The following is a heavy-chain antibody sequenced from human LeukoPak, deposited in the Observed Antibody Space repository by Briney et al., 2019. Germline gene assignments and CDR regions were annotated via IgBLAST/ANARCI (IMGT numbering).Heavy chain of an antibody. CDR2: INPNSGGT. CDR1: GYTFTGYY. V-gene: IGHV1-2*02. D-gene: IGHD2-2*01. CDR3: AKGEGYCSSTSCQSYYYYGMDV. J-gene: IGHJ6*02. Sequence: GASVKVSCKASGYTFTGYYMHWVRQAPGQGLEWMGWINPNSGGTSYAQKFQGGVTMTRDTSISTAYMELSRLRSDDTAVYYCAKGEGYCSSTSCQSYYYYGMDVWGQGTTVTVSS.